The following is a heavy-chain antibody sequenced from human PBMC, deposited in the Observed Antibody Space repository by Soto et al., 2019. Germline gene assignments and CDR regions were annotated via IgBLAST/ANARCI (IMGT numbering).Heavy chain of an antibody. CDR2: ISSSNSYI. Sequence: PGGSLRLSCAASGFTFSSYSMNWVRQAPGKGLEWVSFISSSNSYIYYADSVKGRFTISRDKAKNSLSLQMNSLRAEDTAVYYCARDRGLNCGGDCYHDFWGQGTLVTVPS. CDR3: ARDRGLNCGGDCYHDF. CDR1: GFTFSSYS. J-gene: IGHJ4*02. D-gene: IGHD2-21*02. V-gene: IGHV3-21*01.